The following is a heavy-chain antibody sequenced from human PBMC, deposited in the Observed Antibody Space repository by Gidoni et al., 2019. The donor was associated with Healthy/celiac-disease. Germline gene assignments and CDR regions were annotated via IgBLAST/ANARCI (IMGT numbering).Heavy chain of an antibody. J-gene: IGHJ6*02. CDR3: ARVDTAMERGDYYYGMDV. Sequence: QVQLVESGGGVVQPGRSLRLSCAASGFTFSSSAMHWVRQAPGKGLEWVAVISYDGSNKYYADSVKGRFTISRDNSKNTLYLQMNSLRAEDTAVYYCARVDTAMERGDYYYGMDVWGQGTTVTVSS. D-gene: IGHD5-18*01. CDR2: ISYDGSNK. CDR1: GFTFSSSA. V-gene: IGHV3-30-3*01.